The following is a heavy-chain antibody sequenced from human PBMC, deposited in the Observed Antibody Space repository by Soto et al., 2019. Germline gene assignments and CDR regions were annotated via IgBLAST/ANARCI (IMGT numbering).Heavy chain of an antibody. CDR1: GGTFSSYA. Sequence: SVNVSCKASGGTFSSYAISWVRQAPGQGLEWMGGIIPIFGTANYAQKFQGRVTITADESTSTAYMELSSLRSEDTAVYYCARPGIAAAGKIYYYCGMDVWGQGTTVTV. CDR2: IIPIFGTA. D-gene: IGHD6-13*01. V-gene: IGHV1-69*13. J-gene: IGHJ6*02. CDR3: ARPGIAAAGKIYYYCGMDV.